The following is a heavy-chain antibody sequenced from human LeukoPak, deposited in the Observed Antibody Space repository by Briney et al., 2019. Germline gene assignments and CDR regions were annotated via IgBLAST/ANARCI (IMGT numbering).Heavy chain of an antibody. J-gene: IGHJ3*02. D-gene: IGHD3-22*01. CDR2: VSSSGSTI. CDR3: AIGITMIVVGVGDAFDI. V-gene: IGHV3-11*04. CDR1: GFTFSDYY. Sequence: GGSLRLSCAASGFTFSDYYMSWIRQASGKGLEWVSYVSSSGSTIHYADSVKGRFTISRDNAKNSLYLQMNSLRAEDTAVYYCAIGITMIVVGVGDAFDIWGQGTMVTVSS.